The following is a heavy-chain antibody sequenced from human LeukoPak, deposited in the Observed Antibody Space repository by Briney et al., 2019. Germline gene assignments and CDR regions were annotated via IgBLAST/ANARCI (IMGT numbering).Heavy chain of an antibody. V-gene: IGHV3-30*18. CDR1: GFNFSSYG. CDR2: ISYDGSNK. D-gene: IGHD6-19*01. Sequence: GRSLRLSCAASGFNFSSYGMHWVRQAPGKGLEWVTVISYDGSNKYYADSVKGRFTISRDNSKNTLYLQMNSLRAEDTAVYYCANIAVSPYYAFDIWGQGTMVTVSS. CDR3: ANIAVSPYYAFDI. J-gene: IGHJ3*02.